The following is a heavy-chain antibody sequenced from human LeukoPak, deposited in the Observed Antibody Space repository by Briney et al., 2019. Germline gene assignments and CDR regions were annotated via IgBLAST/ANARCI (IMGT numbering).Heavy chain of an antibody. V-gene: IGHV4-59*01. CDR1: GGSISSYY. Sequence: SETLSLICTVSGGSISSYYWSWIRQPPGKGLEWIGYIYYSGSTNYNPSLKSRVTISVDTSKNQFSLKLSSVTAADTAVYYCARAAGVVVVGNAFDIWGQGTMVTVSS. J-gene: IGHJ3*02. CDR2: IYYSGST. D-gene: IGHD3-22*01. CDR3: ARAAGVVVVGNAFDI.